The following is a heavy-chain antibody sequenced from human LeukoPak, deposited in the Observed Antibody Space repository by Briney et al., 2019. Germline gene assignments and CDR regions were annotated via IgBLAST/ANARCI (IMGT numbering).Heavy chain of an antibody. D-gene: IGHD3-16*02. CDR3: ARGLRFIQGPGYYYMDV. Sequence: SETLSLTCAVYGGSFKAYYWTWIRQTPGKGLEWIGEINHSGNTNYNPSLESRVTISADTSKNQFSLNLGSVTAADTAIYYCARGLRFIQGPGYYYMDVWGKGTTVTVSS. CDR2: INHSGNT. V-gene: IGHV4-34*01. CDR1: GGSFKAYY. J-gene: IGHJ6*03.